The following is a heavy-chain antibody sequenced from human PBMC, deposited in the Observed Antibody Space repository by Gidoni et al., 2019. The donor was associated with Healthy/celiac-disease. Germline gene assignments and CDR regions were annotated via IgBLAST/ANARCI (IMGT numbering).Heavy chain of an antibody. Sequence: QVQLVQSGAEVKKPGSSVKVSCKASGGTFSSYAISWVRQAPGQGLEWMGGILTIFGTANYVQKFQGRVTITADESSSTAYMELSSLRSEDTAVYYCAREAVRDYDSSGYYRPFDYWGQGTLVTVSS. V-gene: IGHV1-69*01. CDR1: GGTFSSYA. CDR2: ILTIFGTA. D-gene: IGHD3-22*01. CDR3: AREAVRDYDSSGYYRPFDY. J-gene: IGHJ4*02.